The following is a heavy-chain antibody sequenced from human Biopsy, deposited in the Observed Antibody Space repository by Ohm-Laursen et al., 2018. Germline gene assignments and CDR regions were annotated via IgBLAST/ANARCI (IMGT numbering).Heavy chain of an antibody. J-gene: IGHJ4*02. CDR3: ARVGSGWAPFDK. CDR2: IFKDGNT. CDR1: GYSISSDYR. Sequence: SDTLSLTWAVSGYSISSDYRWGWIRQAPGKTLEWLGNIFKDGNTHYNPSLRSRLIISIDTSKNQFSLMITSVSGADTAVYFCARVGSGWAPFDKWGPGTLVTVSS. V-gene: IGHV4-38-2*01. D-gene: IGHD6-19*01.